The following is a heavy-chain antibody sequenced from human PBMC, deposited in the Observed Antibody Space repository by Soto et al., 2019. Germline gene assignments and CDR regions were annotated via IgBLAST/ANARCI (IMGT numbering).Heavy chain of an antibody. CDR3: AKDPIVVDPPSLFDY. CDR2: ISGSGGST. Sequence: EVQLLESGGGLVQPGGSLRLSCAASGFTFSSYAMSWVRQAPGKGLAWVSAISGSGGSTYYADSVKGRFTISRNKFKNTRYHLVNDLRAEDTDVSYCAKDPIVVDPPSLFDYWGQGTLVTVSS. CDR1: GFTFSSYA. D-gene: IGHD3-22*01. J-gene: IGHJ4*02. V-gene: IGHV3-23*01.